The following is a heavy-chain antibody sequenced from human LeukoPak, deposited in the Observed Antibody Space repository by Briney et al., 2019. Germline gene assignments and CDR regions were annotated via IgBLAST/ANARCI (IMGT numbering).Heavy chain of an antibody. CDR3: ARDCSSTSCYKDLD. CDR2: IYYSGST. Sequence: SETLSLTCTVSGVSISSGDYYWSWIRQPPGKGLEWIGYIYYSGSTYYNPSLKSRVTISVDTSKNQFSLKLSSVTAADTAVYYCARDCSSTSCYKDLDWGQGTLVTVSS. CDR1: GVSISSGDYY. V-gene: IGHV4-30-4*08. D-gene: IGHD2-2*02. J-gene: IGHJ4*02.